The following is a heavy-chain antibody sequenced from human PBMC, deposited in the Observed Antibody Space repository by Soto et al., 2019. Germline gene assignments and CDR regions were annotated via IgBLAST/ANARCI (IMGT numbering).Heavy chain of an antibody. CDR2: IRSKAYGGTT. V-gene: IGHV3-49*03. D-gene: IGHD6-13*01. CDR3: TREGSSWPHWGCDY. Sequence: GGSLRLSCTASGFTFGDYAMSWFRQAPGKGLEWVGFIRSKAYGGTTEYAASVKGRFTISRDDSKSIAYLQMNSLKTEDTAVYYCTREGSSWPHWGCDYWGQGTLVTVSS. J-gene: IGHJ4*02. CDR1: GFTFGDYA.